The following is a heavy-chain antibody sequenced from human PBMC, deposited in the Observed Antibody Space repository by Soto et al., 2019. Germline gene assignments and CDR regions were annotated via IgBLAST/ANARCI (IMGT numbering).Heavy chain of an antibody. CDR3: ARLLWFGELLSTYYFDY. CDR2: IYYSGST. CDR1: GGSISSGDYC. Sequence: PSETLSLTCTVSGGSISSGDYCWSWIRQPPGKGLEWIGYIYYSGSTYYNPSLKSRVTISVDTSKNQFSLKLSSVTAADTAVYYCARLLWFGELLSTYYFDYWGQGTLVTVSS. J-gene: IGHJ4*02. D-gene: IGHD3-10*01. V-gene: IGHV4-30-4*01.